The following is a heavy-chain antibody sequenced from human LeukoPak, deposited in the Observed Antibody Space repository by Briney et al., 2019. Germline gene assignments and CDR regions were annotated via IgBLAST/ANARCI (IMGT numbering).Heavy chain of an antibody. CDR1: GYTFTGYY. D-gene: IGHD5-24*01. CDR2: INPNSGGT. Sequence: ASVKVSCKASGYTFTGYYIHWVRQAPGQGLEWMGWINPNSGGTKYAQKFQGRVTMTRDTSISTAYMELSRLRSDDTAVYYCARDSPINNFHHWGQGTLVTVSS. J-gene: IGHJ1*01. CDR3: ARDSPINNFHH. V-gene: IGHV1-2*02.